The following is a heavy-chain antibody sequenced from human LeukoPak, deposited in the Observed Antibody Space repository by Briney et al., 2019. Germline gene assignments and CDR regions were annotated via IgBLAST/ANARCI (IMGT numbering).Heavy chain of an antibody. V-gene: IGHV3-30*18. CDR3: AKAHRDGYNSAIGY. Sequence: GGSLRLSCAASGFTFSSYGMHWVRQAPGKGLEWVAVISYDGSNKYYADSVKGRFTISRDNSKNTLYLQMNSLRAEDTAVYYCAKAHRDGYNSAIGYWGQGTLVTVSS. J-gene: IGHJ4*02. D-gene: IGHD5-24*01. CDR2: ISYDGSNK. CDR1: GFTFSSYG.